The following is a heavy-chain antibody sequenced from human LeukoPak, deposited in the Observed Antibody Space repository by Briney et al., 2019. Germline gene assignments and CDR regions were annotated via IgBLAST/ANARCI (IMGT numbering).Heavy chain of an antibody. Sequence: AGGSLRLSCAASGFTFSSYGMHWVRQAPGKGLEWVAVIWHDGSNKYYADSVKGRFTISRDNSKNTLYLQMNSLRAEDTAVYYCARGPAPYSSTPADYWGQGTLVTVSS. CDR3: ARGPAPYSSTPADY. CDR2: IWHDGSNK. J-gene: IGHJ4*02. D-gene: IGHD6-13*01. V-gene: IGHV3-33*01. CDR1: GFTFSSYG.